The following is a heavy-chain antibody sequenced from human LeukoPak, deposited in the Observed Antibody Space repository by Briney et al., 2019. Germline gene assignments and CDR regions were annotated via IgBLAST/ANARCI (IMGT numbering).Heavy chain of an antibody. Sequence: SETLSLTCIVSSYSISSVYYWGWIRQPPGKGLEWIGSIYHSGSTYYNPSLKSRVTISVDTSKNQFSLKLSSVTAADTAVYYCARPPRGYWGQGTLVTVSS. CDR2: IYHSGST. V-gene: IGHV4-38-2*02. CDR1: SYSISSVYY. J-gene: IGHJ4*02. CDR3: ARPPRGY.